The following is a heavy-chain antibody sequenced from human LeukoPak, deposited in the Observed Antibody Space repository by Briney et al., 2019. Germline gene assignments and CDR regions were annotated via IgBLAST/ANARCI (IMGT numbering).Heavy chain of an antibody. CDR1: GGSFSGYY. Sequence: SVTLSLTCAVYGGSFSGYYWSWIRQPPGKGLEWIGEINHSGSTNYNPSLKSRVTISVDTSKNQFSLKLSSVTAADTAVYYCARNPCSSTSCYSNWFDPWGQGTLVTVSS. CDR2: INHSGST. J-gene: IGHJ5*02. D-gene: IGHD2-2*01. V-gene: IGHV4-34*01. CDR3: ARNPCSSTSCYSNWFDP.